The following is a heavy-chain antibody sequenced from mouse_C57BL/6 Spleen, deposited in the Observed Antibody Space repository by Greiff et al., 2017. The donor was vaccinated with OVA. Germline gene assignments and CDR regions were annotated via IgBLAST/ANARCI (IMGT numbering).Heavy chain of an antibody. CDR3: ARSDSNSAWFAY. CDR1: GYTFTSYW. J-gene: IGHJ3*01. V-gene: IGHV1-69*01. CDR2: IDPSDSYT. D-gene: IGHD2-5*01. Sequence: QVQLQQPGAELVMPGASVKLSCKASGYTFTSYWMHWVKQRPGQGLEWIGEIDPSDSYTNYNQKFKGKSTLTVDKSSSTAYMQLSSLTSEDSAVYYCARSDSNSAWFAYWGQGTLVTVSA.